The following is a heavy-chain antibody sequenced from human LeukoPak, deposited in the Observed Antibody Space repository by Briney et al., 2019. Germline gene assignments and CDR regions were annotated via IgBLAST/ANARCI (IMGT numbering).Heavy chain of an antibody. CDR2: ISYDGSNK. V-gene: IGHV3-30*04. J-gene: IGHJ4*02. Sequence: PGRSLRLSCAASGFTFSRYAMHWVRQAPGKGLEWVAVISYDGSNKYYADSVKGRFTISRDNSKNTLYLQMNSLRAEDTAVYYCAREPYCSEDSHFDYWGQGTLVTVSS. D-gene: IGHD2-21*01. CDR1: GFTFSRYA. CDR3: AREPYCSEDSHFDY.